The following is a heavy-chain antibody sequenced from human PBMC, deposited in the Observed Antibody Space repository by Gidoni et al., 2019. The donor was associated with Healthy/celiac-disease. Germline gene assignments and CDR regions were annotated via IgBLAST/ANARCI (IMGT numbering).Heavy chain of an antibody. CDR1: GFTFDDYS. V-gene: IGHV3-9*01. CDR3: AKASGRANSPPHFDY. J-gene: IGHJ4*02. Sequence: DVQPVEYGGVSVQPGRSLPLACAASGFTFDDYSMQWVRQAPGKGLECVSCISWNRGIIGYADSVKGRFTISRDIANNSLYLQMNSLRAEDTALYYCAKASGRANSPPHFDYWGQGTLVTVSS. D-gene: IGHD1-26*01. CDR2: ISWNRGII.